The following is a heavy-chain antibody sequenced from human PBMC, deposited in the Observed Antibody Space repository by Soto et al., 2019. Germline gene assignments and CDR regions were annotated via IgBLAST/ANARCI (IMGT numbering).Heavy chain of an antibody. CDR1: GGSISNGGYY. J-gene: IGHJ6*02. D-gene: IGHD3-3*01. V-gene: IGHV4-31*03. CDR2: IYYSGST. CDR3: ARDVTDFWSGHEGMDV. Sequence: SETLSLTCTVSGGSISNGGYYWTWIRQHPWKGLEWIGYIYYSGSTYYNPSLKSRVTISVDTSKNQFSLKLTSVTAADTAVYYCARDVTDFWSGHEGMDVWGQGXTVTVSS.